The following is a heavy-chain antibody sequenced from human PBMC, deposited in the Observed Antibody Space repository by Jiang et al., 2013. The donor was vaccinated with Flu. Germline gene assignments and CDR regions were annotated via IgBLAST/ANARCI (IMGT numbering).Heavy chain of an antibody. CDR1: FSSFS. CDR2: IIPILGRT. CDR3: ARDRDIAVPAALGY. J-gene: IGHJ4*02. D-gene: IGHD2-2*01. V-gene: IGHV1-69*04. Sequence: FSSFSISWVRQAPGQGLEWMGRIIPILGRTHYAQKFQGRVTITADKPTSTAYMELSSLKSEDTAVYYCARDRDIAVPAALGYWGQGTLVTVSS.